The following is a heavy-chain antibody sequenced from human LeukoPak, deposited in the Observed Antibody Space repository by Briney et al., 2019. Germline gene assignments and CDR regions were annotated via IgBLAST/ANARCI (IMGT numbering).Heavy chain of an antibody. CDR2: INCYDGDS. D-gene: IGHD3-10*02. J-gene: IGHJ6*03. V-gene: IGHV1-18*01. Sequence: GASVKVSCKASGYSFTSYAFSWVRQAPGQGLEWMGWINCYDGDSNYAQNLQGRVTMTTDTSTSTAYMELRSLRSDDTAVYYCARDRVRGLFYYYMDVWGKGTTVTVSS. CDR3: ARDRVRGLFYYYMDV. CDR1: GYSFTSYA.